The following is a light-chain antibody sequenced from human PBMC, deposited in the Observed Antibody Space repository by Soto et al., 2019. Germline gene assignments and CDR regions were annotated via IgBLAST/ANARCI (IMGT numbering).Light chain of an antibody. CDR2: AAS. Sequence: DIQMTQSPSSLSASVGDRVTITCRASQGISDYLAWYQQKPGKVPKLLIYAASTLQSGVPSRFSGSGSGTDFTLTISSLQPEDVATYYCQQYNNYWTFGQGTKVDIK. J-gene: IGKJ1*01. V-gene: IGKV1-27*01. CDR3: QQYNNYWT. CDR1: QGISDY.